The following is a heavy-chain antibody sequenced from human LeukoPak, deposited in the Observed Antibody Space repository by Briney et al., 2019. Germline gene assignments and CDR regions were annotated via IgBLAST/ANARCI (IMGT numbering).Heavy chain of an antibody. Sequence: SETLSLTCAVYGGSFSGYYWSWIRQPPGKGLEWIGEINHSGSTNYNPSLKSRVTISVDTSKNQFYLTLSSVTAADTAVYYCARLSSEWSVRFYYYYYMDLWGKGTTVTVSS. CDR1: GGSFSGYY. CDR3: ARLSSEWSVRFYYYYYMDL. D-gene: IGHD3-10*02. J-gene: IGHJ6*03. V-gene: IGHV4-34*01. CDR2: INHSGST.